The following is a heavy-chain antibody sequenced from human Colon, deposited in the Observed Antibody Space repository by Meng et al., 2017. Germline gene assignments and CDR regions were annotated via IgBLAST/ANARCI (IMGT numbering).Heavy chain of an antibody. CDR1: GFTFSTYG. J-gene: IGHJ6*01. Sequence: GESLKISCAASGFTFSTYGMHWVRQAPGKGLEWVAVIWYDGSNESYSDSVKGRFIISRDNSKNTLYLQMNSLRAGDTAVYYCARLRGLKNYDGLAGQRTYYNYYAMDVWGQGTTVTGAS. CDR3: ARLRGLKNYDGLAGQRTYYNYYAMDV. CDR2: IWYDGSNE. V-gene: IGHV3-33*01. D-gene: IGHD3-3*01.